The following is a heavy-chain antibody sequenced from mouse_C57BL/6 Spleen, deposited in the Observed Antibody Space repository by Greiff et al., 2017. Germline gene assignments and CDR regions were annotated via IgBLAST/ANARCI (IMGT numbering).Heavy chain of an antibody. CDR3: ARSEERYYGSRGFDY. D-gene: IGHD1-1*01. Sequence: VKLMESGAELVKPGASVKLSCKASGYTFTEYTIHWVKQRSGQGLEWIGWFYPGSGSIKYNEKFKDKATLTADKSSSTVYMELSRLTSEDSAVYFCARSEERYYGSRGFDYWGQGTTLTVSS. CDR1: GYTFTEYT. J-gene: IGHJ2*01. V-gene: IGHV1-62-2*01. CDR2: FYPGSGSI.